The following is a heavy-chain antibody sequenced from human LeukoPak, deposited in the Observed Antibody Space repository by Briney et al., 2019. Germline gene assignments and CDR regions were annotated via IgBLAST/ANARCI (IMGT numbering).Heavy chain of an antibody. V-gene: IGHV1-2*02. Sequence: ASVKVSCKASGYTFTGYYMHWVRQAPGQGLEWMGWINPNSGGTNYAQKFQGRVTMTRDTSISTAYMELSRLRSDDTAVYYCARGRWYRTPTNYFDYWGQGTLVTVSS. CDR1: GYTFTGYY. D-gene: IGHD1-1*01. CDR3: ARGRWYRTPTNYFDY. CDR2: INPNSGGT. J-gene: IGHJ4*02.